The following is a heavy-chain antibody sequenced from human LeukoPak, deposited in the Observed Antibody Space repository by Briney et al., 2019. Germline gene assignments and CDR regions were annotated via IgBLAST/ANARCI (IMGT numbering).Heavy chain of an antibody. CDR1: GFTFSSYG. V-gene: IGHV3-30*18. D-gene: IGHD3-22*01. CDR3: AKFGYYDSSGYRNPFDY. CDR2: ISYDGSNE. Sequence: GGSLRLSCAASGFTFSSYGMHWVRQAPGKGLEWVAVISYDGSNEYYADSVKGRFTISRDNSKNTLYLQMNSLRAEDTAVYYCAKFGYYDSSGYRNPFDYWGQGTLVTVSS. J-gene: IGHJ4*02.